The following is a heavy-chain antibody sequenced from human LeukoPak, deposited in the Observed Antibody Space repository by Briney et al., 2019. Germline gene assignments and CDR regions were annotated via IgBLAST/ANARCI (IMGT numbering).Heavy chain of an antibody. D-gene: IGHD2-2*01. Sequence: PGGSLRLSCAASGFTVSSNYMSWVRQAPGKGLEWVSVIYSGGSTYYADSVKGRFTISRDNSKNTLYPQMNSLRAEDTAVYYCARHQLLSYYYYYYMDVWGKGTTVTISS. J-gene: IGHJ6*03. CDR2: IYSGGST. CDR3: ARHQLLSYYYYYYMDV. V-gene: IGHV3-66*04. CDR1: GFTVSSNY.